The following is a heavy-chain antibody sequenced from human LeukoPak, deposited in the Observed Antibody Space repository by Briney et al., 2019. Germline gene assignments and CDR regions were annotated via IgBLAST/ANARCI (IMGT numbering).Heavy chain of an antibody. CDR2: IYTSGST. D-gene: IGHD2-15*01. V-gene: IGHV4-4*07. Sequence: SETLSLTCTVSGGSISIYYWSWIRQPAGKGLEWIGRIYTSGSTNYNPSLKSRVTMSVDTSKNQFSLKLSSVTAADSAVYYCARDSLLVIGAIGWFDPWGQGTLVTVSS. CDR1: GGSISIYY. CDR3: ARDSLLVIGAIGWFDP. J-gene: IGHJ5*02.